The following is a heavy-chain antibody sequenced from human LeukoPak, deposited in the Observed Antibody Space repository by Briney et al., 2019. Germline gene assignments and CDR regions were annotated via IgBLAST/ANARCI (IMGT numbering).Heavy chain of an antibody. CDR1: GYSISSGYY. J-gene: IGHJ4*02. V-gene: IGHV4-38-2*02. D-gene: IGHD7-27*01. CDR3: AATILGRNYFDY. CDR2: IYHSGST. Sequence: SETLSLPCTVSGYSISSGYYWGWIRQPPGKGLEWIGSIYHSGSTYYNPSLKSRVTISVDTSKNQFSLKLSSVTAADTAVYYCAATILGRNYFDYWGQGTLVTVSS.